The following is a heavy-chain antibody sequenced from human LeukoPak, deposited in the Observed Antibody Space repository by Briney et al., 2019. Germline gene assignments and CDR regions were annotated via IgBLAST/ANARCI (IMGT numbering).Heavy chain of an antibody. J-gene: IGHJ4*02. CDR3: ARRGGYKQFDF. D-gene: IGHD5-24*01. V-gene: IGHV4-59*08. Sequence: SETLSLTCLVSAGSLSTYYWGWIRQPPGKGLEWIGHISYSGTTNSNPSLRSRLTISVDASKNQFSLILSSVTAADTAVYYCARRGGYKQFDFWGQGILVTVSS. CDR2: ISYSGTT. CDR1: AGSLSTYY.